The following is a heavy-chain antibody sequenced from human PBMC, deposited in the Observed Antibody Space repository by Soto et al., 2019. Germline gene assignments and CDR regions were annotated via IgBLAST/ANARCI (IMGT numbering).Heavy chain of an antibody. CDR1: GFTFDDYA. CDR3: AKDILQDNANEYFQH. J-gene: IGHJ1*01. V-gene: IGHV3-9*01. Sequence: EVQLVESGGGLVQPGRSLRLSCAASGFTFDDYAMHWVRQAPGKGLEWVSGISWNSGSIGYADSVKGRLTISRDNAKNSLYLQMNSLRAEDTALHYCAKDILQDNANEYFQHWGQGTLVDVSS. CDR2: ISWNSGSI. D-gene: IGHD1-20*01.